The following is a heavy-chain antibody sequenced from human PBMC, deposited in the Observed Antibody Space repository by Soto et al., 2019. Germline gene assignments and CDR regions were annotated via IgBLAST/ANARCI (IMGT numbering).Heavy chain of an antibody. D-gene: IGHD1-26*01. CDR3: AKNQGVELVPLATVDWFDP. V-gene: IGHV3-23*01. CDR1: GFSFSIYS. CDR2: ISGSGFKK. Sequence: PGGSLRLSCAAHGFSFSIYSMGWVRQAPGRGLEWVSSISGSGFKKYYADSVKGRFTISRDNSKSTVYLELNNLSAEDTAVYHCAKNQGVELVPLATVDWFDPWGQGSVVTVSS. J-gene: IGHJ5*02.